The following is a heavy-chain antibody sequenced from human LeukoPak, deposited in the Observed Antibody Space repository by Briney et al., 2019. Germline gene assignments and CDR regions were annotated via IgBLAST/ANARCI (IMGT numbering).Heavy chain of an antibody. CDR1: GGIFSSYA. Sequence: SVKVSCKASGGIFSSYAISWVRQAPGQGLEWMGRIIPILGIANYAQKFRGRVTITADKSTSTAYMELSSLRSEDTAVYYCARDSAVPGTHPPDYWGRGALVTVSS. V-gene: IGHV1-69*04. CDR3: ARDSAVPGTHPPDY. D-gene: IGHD6-13*01. J-gene: IGHJ4*02. CDR2: IIPILGIA.